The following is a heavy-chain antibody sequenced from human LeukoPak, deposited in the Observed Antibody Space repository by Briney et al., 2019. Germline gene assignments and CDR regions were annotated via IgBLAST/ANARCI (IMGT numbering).Heavy chain of an antibody. CDR3: AKEGSGWYYLDY. D-gene: IGHD6-19*01. J-gene: IGHJ4*02. CDR1: GFRLSSYD. CDR2: IESDGTKE. Sequence: PGGSLRLSCAASGFRLSSYDIHWVRQAPGKGLEWVTFIESDGTKEYYADSVKGRFTISRDNSKNTVYVQMNTLRAEDTAVYYCAKEGSGWYYLDYWGQGTVVTVSS. V-gene: IGHV3-30*02.